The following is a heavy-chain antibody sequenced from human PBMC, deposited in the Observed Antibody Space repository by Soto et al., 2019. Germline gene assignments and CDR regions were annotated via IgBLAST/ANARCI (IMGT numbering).Heavy chain of an antibody. D-gene: IGHD3-10*01. CDR2: IYYSGST. V-gene: IGHV4-59*01. J-gene: IGHJ5*02. Sequence: QVQLQESGPGLVKPSETLSLTCTVSGGSISTYYWSWIRQPPGKGLEWIGYIYYSGSTYYNPSLKSLVTMSVDTSRNQLLLQLNSVTAADTAVYYCARESAGSHKNNWFDPWGQGTLVTVSS. CDR1: GGSISTYY. CDR3: ARESAGSHKNNWFDP.